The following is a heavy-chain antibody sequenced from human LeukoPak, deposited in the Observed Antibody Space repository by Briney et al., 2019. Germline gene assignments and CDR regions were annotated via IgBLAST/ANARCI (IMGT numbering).Heavy chain of an antibody. CDR3: ARHVLRRGYFDY. Sequence: PSGTLSLTCNVSGGSISSYYWSWVRQPPGKGLEWVWYIYYSGSTNYNPSLKSRVTISVDTSKNQFSLKLSSVTAADTAVYYCARHVLRRGYFDYWGQGTLVTVSS. J-gene: IGHJ4*02. D-gene: IGHD2/OR15-2a*01. CDR2: IYYSGST. CDR1: GGSISSYY. V-gene: IGHV4-59*08.